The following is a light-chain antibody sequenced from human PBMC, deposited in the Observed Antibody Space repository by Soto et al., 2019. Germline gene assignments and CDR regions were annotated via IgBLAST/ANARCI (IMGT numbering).Light chain of an antibody. J-gene: IGKJ1*01. CDR3: QQYGSSRT. Sequence: EIVLTQSPGTLSLSPGARATLSCRASQSVSNNYLAWYQQKPGQAPRLLIYGASSRATGIPDRFSGSGSGTDFTLTISRLEPEDFAVYYCQQYGSSRTFGQGTKVDIK. CDR2: GAS. V-gene: IGKV3-20*01. CDR1: QSVSNNY.